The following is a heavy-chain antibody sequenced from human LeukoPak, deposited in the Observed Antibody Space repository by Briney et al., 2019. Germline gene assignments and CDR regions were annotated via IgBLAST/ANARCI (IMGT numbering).Heavy chain of an antibody. Sequence: PGGSLRLSCAASGFTFSSYWMSWVRQAPGKGLEWVANINQDGSEKYYVDSMKGRFTISRDNAKNSLYLQMNSLRAEDTAVYYCARDLLWFGDYFDYWGQGTLVTVSS. CDR2: INQDGSEK. CDR1: GFTFSSYW. D-gene: IGHD3-10*01. V-gene: IGHV3-7*01. CDR3: ARDLLWFGDYFDY. J-gene: IGHJ4*02.